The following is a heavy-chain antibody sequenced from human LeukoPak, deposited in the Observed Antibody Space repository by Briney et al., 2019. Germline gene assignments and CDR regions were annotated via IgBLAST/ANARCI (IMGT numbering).Heavy chain of an antibody. V-gene: IGHV3-48*01. CDR1: GFTFSSFN. D-gene: IGHD6-19*01. J-gene: IGHJ6*02. CDR3: ARDTYRSGWIYYYYYGMDV. CDR2: ISSSSSTI. Sequence: GGSLRLSCAASGFTFSSFNMNWVRQAPGKGLGWISYISSSSSTIYYAGSVKGRFTISRDNAKNSLYLQMNSLRAEDTAMYYCARDTYRSGWIYYYYYGMDVWGQGTTVTVSS.